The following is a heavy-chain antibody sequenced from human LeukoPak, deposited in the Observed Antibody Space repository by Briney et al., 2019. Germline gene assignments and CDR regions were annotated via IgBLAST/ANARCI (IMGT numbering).Heavy chain of an antibody. V-gene: IGHV1-8*01. CDR1: GYTFTSYD. CDR3: ARAQPLGYGDYDAY. CDR2: MNPNSGNT. Sequence: ASVKVSCKASGYTFTSYDINWVRQATGQGLEWMGWMNPNSGNTGYAQKFQGRVTMTRNTSISTAYMEPSSLRSEDTAVYYCARAQPLGYGDYDAYWGQGTLVTVSS. J-gene: IGHJ4*02. D-gene: IGHD4/OR15-4a*01.